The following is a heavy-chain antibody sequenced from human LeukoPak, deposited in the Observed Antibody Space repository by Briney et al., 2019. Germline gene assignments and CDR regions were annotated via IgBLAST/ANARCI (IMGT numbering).Heavy chain of an antibody. CDR3: ARSRHSSGPLGY. D-gene: IGHD3-22*01. Sequence: GGSLRLSCAASGFTVSSNYMNWVRQAPGKGLERVSVIYSGGSTYYADSVKGRFTISRHSSKNTVYLQMNSLRAEDTAVYYCARSRHSSGPLGYWGQGTLVTVSS. CDR1: GFTVSSNY. J-gene: IGHJ4*02. V-gene: IGHV3-53*04. CDR2: IYSGGST.